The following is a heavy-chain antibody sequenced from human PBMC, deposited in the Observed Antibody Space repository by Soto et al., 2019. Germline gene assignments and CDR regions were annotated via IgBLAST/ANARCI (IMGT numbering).Heavy chain of an antibody. CDR2: ISSATNYI. CDR3: ARQGSY. V-gene: IGHV3-21*03. Sequence: GGSLRLSCAASGFTFTRYSMNWVRQAPGKGLEWVSSISSATNYIYYGDSMKGRFTNSRDNAKNQVSLTLTSVTAADTAVYYCARQGSYWGQGALVTVSS. J-gene: IGHJ4*02. CDR1: GFTFTRYS.